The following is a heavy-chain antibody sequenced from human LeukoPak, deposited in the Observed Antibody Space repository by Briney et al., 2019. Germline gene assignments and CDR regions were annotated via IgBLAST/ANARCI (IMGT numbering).Heavy chain of an antibody. Sequence: PSETLSLTCTVSGGSISSYYSGWIRQPPREGLEWGGYIFCSGSTNYNPSLTSRVTISVDTSKNQFSLKLTSVTAADTAVYYCARTTEGGYTYGYFYYYYMDVWGKGTTVTISS. V-gene: IGHV4-59*01. D-gene: IGHD5-18*01. CDR2: IFCSGST. CDR1: GGSISSYY. CDR3: ARTTEGGYTYGYFYYYYMDV. J-gene: IGHJ6*03.